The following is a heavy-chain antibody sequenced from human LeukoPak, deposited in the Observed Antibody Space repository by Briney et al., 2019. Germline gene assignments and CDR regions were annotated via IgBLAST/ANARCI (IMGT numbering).Heavy chain of an antibody. CDR1: GFTFSSYS. V-gene: IGHV3-21*01. CDR2: ISSSSSYI. D-gene: IGHD3-10*01. CDR3: SRPAGFGKSDAFDI. J-gene: IGHJ3*02. Sequence: GGSLRLSCAASGFTFSSYSMNWVRQAPGKGLEWVSSISSSSSYIYYADSVKGRFTISRVNAKNSLYLQMNSLRAEDTAVYYCSRPAGFGKSDAFDIWGQGTMVTVSS.